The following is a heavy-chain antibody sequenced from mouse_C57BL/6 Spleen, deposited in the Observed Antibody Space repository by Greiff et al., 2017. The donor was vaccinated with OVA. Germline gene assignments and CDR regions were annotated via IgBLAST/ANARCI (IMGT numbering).Heavy chain of an antibody. D-gene: IGHD1-1*01. CDR3: ARWAKVVATVDY. CDR1: GYTFTDYN. CDR2: INPNTGGT. V-gene: IGHV1-18*01. J-gene: IGHJ4*01. Sequence: EVQLQQSGPELVKPGASVKIPCKASGYTFTDYNMDWVKQSHGQSLEWIGDINPNTGGTTYNQKFKGKATLTADKSSSTASMELSSLTSEDPAVCYCARWAKVVATVDYWGQGTSVTVSS.